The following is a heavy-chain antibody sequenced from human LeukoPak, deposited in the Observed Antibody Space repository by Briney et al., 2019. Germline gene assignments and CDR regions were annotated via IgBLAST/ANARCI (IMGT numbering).Heavy chain of an antibody. V-gene: IGHV3-9*01. CDR3: AKDVTRGDYYYYGMDV. CDR2: ISWNSGSI. Sequence: SGGSLRLSCAASGFTFDDYAMHWVRHAPGKGLEWVSGISWNSGSIGYADSVKGRFTISRDNAKNSLYLQMNSLRAEDTALYYCAKDVTRGDYYYYGMDVWGQGTTVTVSS. D-gene: IGHD2-21*02. CDR1: GFTFDDYA. J-gene: IGHJ6*02.